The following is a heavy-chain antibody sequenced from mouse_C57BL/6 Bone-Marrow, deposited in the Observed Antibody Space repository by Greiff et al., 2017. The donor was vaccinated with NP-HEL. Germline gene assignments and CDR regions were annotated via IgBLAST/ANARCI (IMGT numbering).Heavy chain of an antibody. Sequence: QVQLQQSGPELVKPGASVKISCKASGYTFSTSWMNWMKQRPGKGLEWIGRIYPVDGDPHYSGNFEGKASLTADKSSNSAYMQLSSLTSEDSAVYFCARGESWGAFFDYWGQGTTLTVSS. D-gene: IGHD6-1*01. CDR2: IYPVDGDP. V-gene: IGHV1-82*01. J-gene: IGHJ2*01. CDR1: GYTFSTSW. CDR3: ARGESWGAFFDY.